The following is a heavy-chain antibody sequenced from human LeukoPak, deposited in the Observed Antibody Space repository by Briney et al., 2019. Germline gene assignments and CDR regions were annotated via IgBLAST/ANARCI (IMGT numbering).Heavy chain of an antibody. D-gene: IGHD1-1*01. J-gene: IGHJ4*02. Sequence: PGGSLRLSCAASGFSFGSYALHWVRQAPGKGLEWVAIISSDGGQTSYSDSVRGRFTISRDNSKSTIYLQVTSLRTEDTAVYYCARDTGRTTGDPYTLKYWGQGTLVTVSS. V-gene: IGHV3-30*01. CDR1: GFSFGSYA. CDR3: ARDTGRTTGDPYTLKY. CDR2: ISSDGGQT.